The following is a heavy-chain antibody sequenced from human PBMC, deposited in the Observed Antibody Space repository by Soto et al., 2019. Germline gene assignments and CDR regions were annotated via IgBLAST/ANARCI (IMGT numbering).Heavy chain of an antibody. CDR2: MNPKTGNT. CDR3: ARGATYGLPARPGGIAFDI. Sequence: QVQLVQSGAEVAKPGASVKVSCKTSGSTFNTYEINWLRQAPGQGLEWMGWMNPKTGNTGYAQKFPGRLTMTRNTSIDTAYMELSGLTSEDTALYYCARGATYGLPARPGGIAFDIWGQGTLVTVSS. D-gene: IGHD6-6*01. J-gene: IGHJ3*02. V-gene: IGHV1-8*01. CDR1: GSTFNTYE.